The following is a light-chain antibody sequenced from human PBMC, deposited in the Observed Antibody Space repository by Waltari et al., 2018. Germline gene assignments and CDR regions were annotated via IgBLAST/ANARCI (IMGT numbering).Light chain of an antibody. CDR3: HVWDTNTGV. Sequence: SYVLPQTPSVSVSPGQTATISCSGDNLGDKYVSWYQQKAGQSPVTVIYEDYKRPSGIPARFSGSSSVNTATLTISGTQAVEEADYYCHVWDTNTGVFGGGTKVTVL. V-gene: IGLV3-1*01. CDR1: NLGDKY. J-gene: IGLJ2*01. CDR2: EDY.